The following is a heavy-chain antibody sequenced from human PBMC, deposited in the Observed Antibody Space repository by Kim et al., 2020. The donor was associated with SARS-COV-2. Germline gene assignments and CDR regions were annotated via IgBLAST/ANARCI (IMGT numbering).Heavy chain of an antibody. Sequence: GGSLRLSCSASGFTFSSYAMHWVRQAPGKGLEYVSAISSNGGSTYYADSVKGRFTISRDNSKNTLYLQMSSLRAEDTAVYYCVKGRSVIPRSLVRSPDYWGQGTLVTVSS. CDR1: GFTFSSYA. J-gene: IGHJ4*02. D-gene: IGHD3-16*02. CDR3: VKGRSVIPRSLVRSPDY. CDR2: ISSNGGST. V-gene: IGHV3-64D*06.